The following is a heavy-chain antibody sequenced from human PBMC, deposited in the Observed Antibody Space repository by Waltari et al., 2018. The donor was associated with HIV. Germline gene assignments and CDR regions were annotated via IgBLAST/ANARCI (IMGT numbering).Heavy chain of an antibody. Sequence: EVQLVESGGGLVQPGGSLRLSCAASGFTFSAYWMPWVRQAPGKGLEWVANINQDGSVIYYLDSVKGRFNISRDNAKNSMSLQMNSLRAEDTAVYYCTKEIGGSGSYWGQGTLVSVSS. CDR1: GFTFSAYW. V-gene: IGHV3-7*01. CDR3: TKEIGGSGSY. CDR2: INQDGSVI. D-gene: IGHD1-26*01. J-gene: IGHJ4*02.